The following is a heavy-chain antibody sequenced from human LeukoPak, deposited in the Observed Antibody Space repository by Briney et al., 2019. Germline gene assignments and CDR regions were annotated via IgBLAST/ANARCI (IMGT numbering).Heavy chain of an antibody. J-gene: IGHJ4*02. V-gene: IGHV4-4*02. Sequence: PSGTLSLTCAVSGGSITTTNWWSWVRQPPGKGLEWIGEVHLSGATNYNPSLESRVSMSINKSKNHLSLEVTSVTAADTAIYYCTRESGAFSPFGFWGQGTLLTVSS. CDR2: VHLSGAT. D-gene: IGHD1-26*01. CDR1: GGSITTTNW. CDR3: TRESGAFSPFGF.